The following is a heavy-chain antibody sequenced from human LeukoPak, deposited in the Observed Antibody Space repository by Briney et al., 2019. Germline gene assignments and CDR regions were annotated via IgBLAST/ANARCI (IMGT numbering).Heavy chain of an antibody. D-gene: IGHD3-22*01. V-gene: IGHV1-3*01. Sequence: GASVKVSCKASGYTFTSYYMHWVRQAPGQRLEWMGWINAGNGNTKYSQKFQGRDTITRDTSASTAYMELSSLRSEDTAVYYCARNYYDSSGYDHWGQGTLVTVSS. CDR1: GYTFTSYY. CDR2: INAGNGNT. J-gene: IGHJ4*02. CDR3: ARNYYDSSGYDH.